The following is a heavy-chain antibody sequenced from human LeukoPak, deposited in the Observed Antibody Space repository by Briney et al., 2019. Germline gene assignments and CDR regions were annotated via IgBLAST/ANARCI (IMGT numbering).Heavy chain of an antibody. Sequence: ASLNVSCKASGYTFTSYGISWVRQAPGQGLEWMGWISAYNGNTNYAQKLQGRVTMTTDTSTSTAYMELRSLRSDDTAVYYCARDVDEDTISNLAHIAAAGTLGCGMDVWGQGTTVTVSS. D-gene: IGHD6-13*01. CDR2: ISAYNGNT. CDR1: GYTFTSYG. V-gene: IGHV1-18*01. J-gene: IGHJ6*02. CDR3: ARDVDEDTISNLAHIAAAGTLGCGMDV.